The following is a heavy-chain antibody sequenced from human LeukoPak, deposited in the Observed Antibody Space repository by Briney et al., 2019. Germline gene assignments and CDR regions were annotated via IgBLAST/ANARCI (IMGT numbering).Heavy chain of an antibody. CDR1: GFTFSSYW. Sequence: GGSLRLSCAASGFTFSSYWMHWVRQAPGKGLVWVSRINSDGSSTSYADSVKGRFTISRDNAKNTLYLQMNSLRAEDTAVYYCARGRATAGYNPHLGQGTLVTVSS. CDR3: ARGRATAGYNPH. V-gene: IGHV3-74*01. J-gene: IGHJ4*02. CDR2: INSDGSST. D-gene: IGHD5-24*01.